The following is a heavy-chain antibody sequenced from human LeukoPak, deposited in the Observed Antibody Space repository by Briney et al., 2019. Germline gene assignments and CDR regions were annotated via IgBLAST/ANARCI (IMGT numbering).Heavy chain of an antibody. Sequence: SETLSLTCAVYGGSFSGYYWSWIRQPPGKGLEWIGSIYYSGNTYYNASLKSEVSISIDTSKNQFSLRLTSVPAADTAVYYCARQTGSGLFILPGGQGTLVTVSS. CDR1: GGSFSGYY. J-gene: IGHJ4*02. D-gene: IGHD3/OR15-3a*01. CDR2: IYYSGNT. CDR3: ARQTGSGLFILP. V-gene: IGHV4-34*01.